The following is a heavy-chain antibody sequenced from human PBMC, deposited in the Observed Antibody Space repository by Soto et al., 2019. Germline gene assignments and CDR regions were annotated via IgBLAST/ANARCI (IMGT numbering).Heavy chain of an antibody. J-gene: IGHJ4*02. CDR3: ARGAVGPIAARPFDY. CDR2: IYYSGST. D-gene: IGHD6-6*01. Sequence: ASETLSLTCTVSGGSISSYYWSWIRQPPGKGLEWIGYIYYSGSTNYNPSLKSRVTISVDTSKNQFSLKLSSVTAADTAVYYCARGAVGPIAARPFDYWGQGTLVTVSS. V-gene: IGHV4-59*01. CDR1: GGSISSYY.